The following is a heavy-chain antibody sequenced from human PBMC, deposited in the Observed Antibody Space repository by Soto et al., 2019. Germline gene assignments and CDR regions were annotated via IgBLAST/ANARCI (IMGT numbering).Heavy chain of an antibody. D-gene: IGHD4-17*01. J-gene: IGHJ5*02. V-gene: IGHV1-46*01. CDR3: ARGIGVTTGNNWFDP. CDR2: INPSGGST. Sequence: QVQLVQSGAEVKKPGASVKVSCKASGYTFTSYYMHWVRQAPGQGLEWMGIINPSGGSTSYAQKFQGRVTMTRDTSTSTVCMELSSLRSEDTAVYYCARGIGVTTGNNWFDPWGQGTLVTVSS. CDR1: GYTFTSYY.